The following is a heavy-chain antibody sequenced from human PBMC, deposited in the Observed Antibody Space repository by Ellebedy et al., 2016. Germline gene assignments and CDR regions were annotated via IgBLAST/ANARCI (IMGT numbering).Heavy chain of an antibody. CDR2: IIQSGST. V-gene: IGHV4-39*07. J-gene: IGHJ4*02. D-gene: IGHD6-25*01. Sequence: SETLSLTCTVSGGSISSSSHYWSWIRQPPGKALEWLGEIIQSGSTNYSPSLKSRVTISVDTSKNQFSLKLSSVTAADTAVYYCARGAAAGPRGVDYWGRGALVTVSS. CDR3: ARGAAAGPRGVDY. CDR1: GGSISSSSHY.